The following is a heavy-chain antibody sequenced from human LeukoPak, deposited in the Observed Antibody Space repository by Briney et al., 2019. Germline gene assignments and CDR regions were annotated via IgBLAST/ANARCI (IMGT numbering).Heavy chain of an antibody. CDR2: IIPIFGTA. Sequence: SVKVSCKASGGTFSSYAISWVRQAPGQGLEWMGGIIPIFGTANYAQKFRGRVTITADESTSTAYMELSSLRSEDTTVYYCARGNMGYSYGEYFDYWGQGTLVTVSS. CDR1: GGTFSSYA. D-gene: IGHD5-18*01. J-gene: IGHJ4*02. CDR3: ARGNMGYSYGEYFDY. V-gene: IGHV1-69*13.